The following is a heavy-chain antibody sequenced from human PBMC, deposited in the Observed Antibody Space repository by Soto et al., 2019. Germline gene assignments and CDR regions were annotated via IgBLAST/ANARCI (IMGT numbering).Heavy chain of an antibody. Sequence: PSETLSLTCTVSGGSISSGGYYWSRIRQHPGKGLEWIGYIYYSGSTYYNPSLKSRVTISVDTSKNQFSLKLSSVTAADTAVYYCARDSPTYYYDSSGYQAFDIWGQGTMVTVSS. CDR3: ARDSPTYYYDSSGYQAFDI. D-gene: IGHD3-22*01. J-gene: IGHJ3*02. V-gene: IGHV4-31*03. CDR1: GGSISSGGYY. CDR2: IYYSGST.